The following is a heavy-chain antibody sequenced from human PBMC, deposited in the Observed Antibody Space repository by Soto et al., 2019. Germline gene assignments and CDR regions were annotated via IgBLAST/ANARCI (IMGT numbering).Heavy chain of an antibody. D-gene: IGHD3-22*01. CDR1: GGSFSCYY. CDR2: IDHNGST. Sequence: QVQLQQWGAGLLKPSETLSLTCAVYGGSFSCYYWTWIRQPPGTGLEWIGEIDHNGSTNYYPSLRSRVTISVDTSSTQFSLKLTSVTAADTAVYYCARDNSTGLFDYWGQGTLVTVYS. V-gene: IGHV4-34*01. J-gene: IGHJ4*02. CDR3: ARDNSTGLFDY.